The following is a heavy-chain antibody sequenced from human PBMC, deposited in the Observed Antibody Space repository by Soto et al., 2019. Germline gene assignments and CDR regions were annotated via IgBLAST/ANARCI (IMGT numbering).Heavy chain of an antibody. CDR1: GGSFSGYY. CDR2: INHSGST. J-gene: IGHJ4*02. D-gene: IGHD2-15*01. V-gene: IGHV4-34*01. CDR3: ARLPPISRYCSGGSCYGY. Sequence: SETLSLTCAVYGGSFSGYYWSWIRQPPGKGLEWIGEINHSGSTNYNPSLKSRVTISVDTSKNQFSLKLSSVTATDTAVYYCARLPPISRYCSGGSCYGYWGQGTLVTVSS.